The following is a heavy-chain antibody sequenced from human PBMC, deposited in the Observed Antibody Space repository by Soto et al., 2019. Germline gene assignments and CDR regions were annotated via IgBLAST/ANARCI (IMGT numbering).Heavy chain of an antibody. V-gene: IGHV4-59*01. D-gene: IGHD5-12*01. J-gene: IGHJ4*02. CDR3: ARDSYSGYDLDY. CDR1: GGSISSYY. Sequence: SETLSLTCTVSGGSISSYYWSWIRQPPGKGLEWIGYIYYSGSTNYNPSLKSRVTISVDTSKNQFSLKLSSVTAADTAVYYCARDSYSGYDLDYWGQGTLVTVS. CDR2: IYYSGST.